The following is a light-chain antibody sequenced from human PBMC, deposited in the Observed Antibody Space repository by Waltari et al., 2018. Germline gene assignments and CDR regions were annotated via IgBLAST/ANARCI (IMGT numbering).Light chain of an antibody. Sequence: QSALTQPASMSGSPGPSITISYTGTSSAIGAYNFVSWYQKHPGKAPKVMIYDVNNRPSGVSSRFSGSKYGNTASLTISGLQAEDEADYYCSSYTTGSTRYVFGSGTKVTVL. CDR1: SSAIGAYNF. CDR3: SSYTTGSTRYV. CDR2: DVN. V-gene: IGLV2-14*03. J-gene: IGLJ1*01.